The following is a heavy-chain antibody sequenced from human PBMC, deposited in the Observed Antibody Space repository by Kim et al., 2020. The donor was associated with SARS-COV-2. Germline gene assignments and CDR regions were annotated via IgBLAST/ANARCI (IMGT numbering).Heavy chain of an antibody. J-gene: IGHJ4*01. CDR1: GGSISSSGYY. CDR3: ARHTAPTWFGYIDY. V-gene: IGHV4-39*01. Sequence: SETLSLTCTVSGGSISSSGYYWDWIRQPPGKGLEWIANIYYSGTTYYNPSLKSRVTISVDTSKKQFSLKLTSVTTADTAVYYCARHTAPTWFGYIDYWG. CDR2: IYYSGTT. D-gene: IGHD3-10*01.